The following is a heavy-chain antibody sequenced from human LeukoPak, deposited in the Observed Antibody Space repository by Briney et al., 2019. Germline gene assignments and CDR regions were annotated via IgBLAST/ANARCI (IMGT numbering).Heavy chain of an antibody. V-gene: IGHV3-30*18. CDR1: GFTFSSYG. J-gene: IGHJ3*02. CDR2: ISYDGSNK. Sequence: PGGSLRLSCAASGFTFSSYGMHWVRQAPGKGLEWVAVISYDGSNKYYADSVKGRFTISRDNSKNTLYLQMNSLRAEDTAVYYCAKDEAPDGPREHAFDIWGQGTMVTVSS. CDR3: AKDEAPDGPREHAFDI.